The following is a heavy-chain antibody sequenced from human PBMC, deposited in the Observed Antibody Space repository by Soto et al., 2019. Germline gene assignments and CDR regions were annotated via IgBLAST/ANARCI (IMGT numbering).Heavy chain of an antibody. CDR1: GFTFSSYA. J-gene: IGHJ6*02. V-gene: IGHV3-30*04. CDR2: ISYDGSKK. CDR3: AREVWEHTPRGDYYYYGMDV. D-gene: IGHD1-26*01. Sequence: QVQLVESGGGVVQPGRSLRLSCAASGFTFSSYAMHWVRQAPGKGLEWVAVISYDGSKKNYADSVKGRFTISRDNSKNTVYLQMNSLRAEDTTVYYCAREVWEHTPRGDYYYYGMDVWGQGTTVTGSS.